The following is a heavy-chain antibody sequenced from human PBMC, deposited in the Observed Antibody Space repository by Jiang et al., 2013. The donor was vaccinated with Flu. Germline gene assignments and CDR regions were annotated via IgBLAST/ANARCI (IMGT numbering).Heavy chain of an antibody. CDR2: VHYSGST. CDR1: GGSISNYY. V-gene: IGHV4-59*01. D-gene: IGHD4/OR15-4a*01. J-gene: IGHJ5*02. CDR3: ARTPVTCTGANCYPNWFNL. Sequence: GSGLVKPSETLSLTCTVSGGSISNYYWNWIRQPPGKGLEWIGYVHYSGSTNYNPSLKSRVTISVDTSKTHFSLKLVSVTAADTAVYFCARTPVTCTGANCYPNWFNLWGQGTLVTVSS.